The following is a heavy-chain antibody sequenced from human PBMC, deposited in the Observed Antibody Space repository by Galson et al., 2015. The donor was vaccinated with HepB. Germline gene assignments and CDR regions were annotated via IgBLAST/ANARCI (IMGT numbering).Heavy chain of an antibody. D-gene: IGHD1-26*01. CDR2: ISSAGTTQ. CDR3: ARDAMGRGSGSYSAFDY. CDR1: GFAFNTYT. Sequence: LRLSCAASGFAFNTYTMQWVRQAPGKGLEWVATISSAGTTQYYADSVKGRFTSSRDNSKNLVYLQMNSLGAEDTAVYYCARDAMGRGSGSYSAFDYWGRGTLVTVSS. J-gene: IGHJ4*02. V-gene: IGHV3-30-3*01.